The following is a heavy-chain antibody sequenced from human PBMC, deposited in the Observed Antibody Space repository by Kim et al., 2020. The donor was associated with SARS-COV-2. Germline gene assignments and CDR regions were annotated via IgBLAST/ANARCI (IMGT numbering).Heavy chain of an antibody. Sequence: GESLKISCKGSGYSFSSHWITWVRQVPGKGLEWTGRIDLSDSYTTYNPSFQGHVTISADKSISTAYLQWSSLKASDTAIYYCAGRADYDYWGQGTLVTVS. D-gene: IGHD3-16*01. J-gene: IGHJ4*02. CDR2: IDLSDSYT. V-gene: IGHV5-10-1*01. CDR3: AGRADYDY. CDR1: GYSFSSHW.